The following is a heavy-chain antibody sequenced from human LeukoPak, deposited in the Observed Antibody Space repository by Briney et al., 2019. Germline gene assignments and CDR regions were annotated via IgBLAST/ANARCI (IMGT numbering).Heavy chain of an antibody. Sequence: SETLSLTCTVSGGSISRYYWSWIRQPPGKGLEWSGYIYNSGSTNYNPSLKSRVTISVDTSKNQFSLKLSSVTAADTAVYYCARDRIAVAGTSKPYYYYGMDVWGQGTTVTVSS. CDR1: GGSISRYY. V-gene: IGHV4-59*01. CDR3: ARDRIAVAGTSKPYYYYGMDV. D-gene: IGHD6-19*01. J-gene: IGHJ6*02. CDR2: IYNSGST.